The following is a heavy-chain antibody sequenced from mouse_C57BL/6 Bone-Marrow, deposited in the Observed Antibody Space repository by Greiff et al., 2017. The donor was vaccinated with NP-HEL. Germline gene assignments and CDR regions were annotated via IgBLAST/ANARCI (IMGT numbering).Heavy chain of an antibody. J-gene: IGHJ1*03. CDR1: GFTFSSYT. V-gene: IGHV5-9*01. CDR2: ISGGGGNT. CDR3: ASRDLGYFDV. Sequence: EVQGVESGGGLVKPGGSLKLSCAASGFTFSSYTMSWVRQTPEKRLEWVATISGGGGNTYYPDSVKGRFTISRDNAKNTLYLQMSSLRSEDTALYYCASRDLGYFDVWGTGTTVTVSS.